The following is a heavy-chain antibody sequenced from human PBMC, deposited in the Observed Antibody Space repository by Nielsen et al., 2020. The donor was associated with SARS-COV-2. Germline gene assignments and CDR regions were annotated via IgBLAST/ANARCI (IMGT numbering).Heavy chain of an antibody. V-gene: IGHV3-30*18. Sequence: GGSLRLSCAASGFTFSSYGMHWVRQAPGKGLEWVAVISYDGSNKYYADSVKGRFTISRDNSKNTLYLQMNSLRAEDTAVYYCAKDPDCSGGSCYRTDPSMDVWGQGTTVTVSS. CDR2: ISYDGSNK. J-gene: IGHJ6*02. CDR1: GFTFSSYG. CDR3: AKDPDCSGGSCYRTDPSMDV. D-gene: IGHD2-15*01.